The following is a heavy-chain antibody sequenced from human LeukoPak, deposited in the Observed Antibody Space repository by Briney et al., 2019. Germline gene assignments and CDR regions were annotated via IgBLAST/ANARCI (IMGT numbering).Heavy chain of an antibody. CDR2: ISAVNGGT. D-gene: IGHD1-26*01. V-gene: IGHV3-23*01. CDR1: GFTFSTFG. Sequence: PGGSLRLSCAASGFTFSTFGMSWVRQAPGKGLEWVSLISAVNGGTYYADSVKGRFTISGDNSKNTLYLQMNSLRAEDTAVYYCAKVGATGTRVFDYWGQGALITVSS. CDR3: AKVGATGTRVFDY. J-gene: IGHJ4*02.